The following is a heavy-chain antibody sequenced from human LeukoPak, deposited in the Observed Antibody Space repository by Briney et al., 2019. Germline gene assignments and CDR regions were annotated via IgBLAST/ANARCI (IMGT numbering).Heavy chain of an antibody. CDR3: ARADWKAGGGWLEP. Sequence: PGGSLRLSCAASGFTFSSYAMHWVRQAPGKGLEWLAVISYDGSNKYYADSVKGRFTISRDNSKNTLYLQMNSLRADDTAVYYCARADWKAGGGWLEPWGQGTLVTVSS. D-gene: IGHD1-1*01. J-gene: IGHJ5*02. V-gene: IGHV3-30-3*01. CDR2: ISYDGSNK. CDR1: GFTFSSYA.